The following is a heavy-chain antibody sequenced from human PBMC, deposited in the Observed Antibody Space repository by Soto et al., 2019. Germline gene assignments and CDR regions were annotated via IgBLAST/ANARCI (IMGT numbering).Heavy chain of an antibody. D-gene: IGHD4-17*01. CDR1: GFTFSNAW. V-gene: IGHV3-15*01. J-gene: IGHJ3*02. Sequence: EVQLVESGGGLVKPGGSLRLSCAASGFTFSNAWMSWVRQAPGKGLEWVGRIKSKTDGGTTDYAAPVKGRFTISRDDSKNTLYLQMNSLKTEDTAVYYCTTSYGDLDAFDIWGQGTMVTVSS. CDR3: TTSYGDLDAFDI. CDR2: IKSKTDGGTT.